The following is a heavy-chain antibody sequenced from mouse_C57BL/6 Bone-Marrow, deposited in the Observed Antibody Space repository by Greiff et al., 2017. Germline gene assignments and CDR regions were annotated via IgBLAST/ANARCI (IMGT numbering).Heavy chain of an antibody. CDR3: APFYYGSSYNYAMDY. D-gene: IGHD1-1*01. CDR1: GYTFTRYT. J-gene: IGHJ4*01. CDR2: INPSSGYT. Sequence: QVQLQQSGAELARPGASVKMSCKASGYTFTRYTMHWVKQRPGQGLEWIGYINPSSGYTKYNQKFKDKATLTADKSSSTAYMQLSSLTSEDSAVYYCAPFYYGSSYNYAMDYWGQGTSVTVSS. V-gene: IGHV1-4*01.